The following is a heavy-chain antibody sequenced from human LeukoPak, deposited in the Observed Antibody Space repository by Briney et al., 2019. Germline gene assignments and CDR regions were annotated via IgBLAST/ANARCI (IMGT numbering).Heavy chain of an antibody. V-gene: IGHV3-9*01. CDR2: ISWNSGSI. CDR1: GFTFDDYA. CDR3: AKEDTVAGFDY. Sequence: GGSLRLSCAASGFTFDDYAMHWVRQAPGKGLEWVSGISWNSGSIGYADSVKGQFTISRDNAKNSLYLQMNSLRAEDTALYYCAKEDTVAGFDYWGQGTLVTVSS. J-gene: IGHJ4*02. D-gene: IGHD6-19*01.